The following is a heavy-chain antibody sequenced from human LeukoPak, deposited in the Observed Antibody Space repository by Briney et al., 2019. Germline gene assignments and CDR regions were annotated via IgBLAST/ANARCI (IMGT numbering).Heavy chain of an antibody. V-gene: IGHV4-34*01. CDR1: GGSFSGYY. Sequence: PSETLSLTCAVYGGSFSGYYWSWIRQPPGKGLEWIGEINHSGSTNYNPSLKSRVTISVDTSKNRFSLNLNSVTAADTAVYYCARRIVGSSWIDYWGQGTLVTVSS. D-gene: IGHD1-26*01. J-gene: IGHJ4*02. CDR2: INHSGST. CDR3: ARRIVGSSWIDY.